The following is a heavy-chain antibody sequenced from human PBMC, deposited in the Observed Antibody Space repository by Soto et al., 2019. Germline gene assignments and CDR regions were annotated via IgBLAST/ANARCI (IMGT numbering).Heavy chain of an antibody. D-gene: IGHD3-10*01. V-gene: IGHV4-34*01. CDR3: ARAGGNGGYYGSGGYYNRDWFDP. J-gene: IGHJ5*02. CDR1: GGSFSGYY. Sequence: SETLSLTCAVYGGSFSGYYWSWIRQPPGKGLEWIGEINHSGSTNYNPSLKSRVTISVDTSKNQFPLKLSSLTADDTAVYYCARAGGNGGYYGSGGYYNRDWFDPWGQGTLVRVSA. CDR2: INHSGST.